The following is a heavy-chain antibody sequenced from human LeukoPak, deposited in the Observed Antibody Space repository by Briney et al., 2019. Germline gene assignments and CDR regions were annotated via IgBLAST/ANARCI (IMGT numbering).Heavy chain of an antibody. V-gene: IGHV4-59*05. J-gene: IGHJ3*02. Sequence: KPSETLSLTCTVSGGSISSYYWSWIRQPAGKGLEWIGSIYYSGSTYYNPSLKSRVTISVDTSKNQFSLKLSSVTAADTAVYYCARGWVPPEYAFDIWGQGTMVTVSS. CDR3: ARGWVPPEYAFDI. CDR2: IYYSGST. D-gene: IGHD1-1*01. CDR1: GGSISSYY.